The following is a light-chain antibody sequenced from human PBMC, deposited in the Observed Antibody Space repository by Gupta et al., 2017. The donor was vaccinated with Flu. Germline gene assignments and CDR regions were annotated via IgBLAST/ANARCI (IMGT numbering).Light chain of an antibody. J-gene: IGLJ2*01. Sequence: SAVLTQPPSVSVSPGQTSTITCSGETLSTQYSYWYQQKPVQAPVLLICKDTQRPSRIPERFSGSNSGTTVTLTISGVLAEEEAAYYCQSSDSSGTDVLFGGGTKLTV. V-gene: IGLV3-25*02. CDR3: QSSDSSGTDVL. CDR2: KDT. CDR1: TLSTQY.